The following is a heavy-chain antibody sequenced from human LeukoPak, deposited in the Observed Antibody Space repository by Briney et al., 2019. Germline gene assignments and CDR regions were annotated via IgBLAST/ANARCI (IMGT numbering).Heavy chain of an antibody. Sequence: GGSLRLSCAASGFTFSSYWMSWVRQAPGKGLEWVANIKEDGSEKYYVGSVRGRFTISRDNAKNSLSLQMNSLRAEDTAVYYCARDAGVFSSGGSCYGGDVMDVWGQGTTVTVSS. V-gene: IGHV3-7*01. CDR2: IKEDGSEK. D-gene: IGHD2-15*01. CDR3: ARDAGVFSSGGSCYGGDVMDV. CDR1: GFTFSSYW. J-gene: IGHJ6*02.